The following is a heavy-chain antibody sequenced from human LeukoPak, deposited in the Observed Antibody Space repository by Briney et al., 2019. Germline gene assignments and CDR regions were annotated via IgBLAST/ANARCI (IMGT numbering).Heavy chain of an antibody. CDR1: GGSFSGYY. CDR3: ARGRVGYPPFGFVY. Sequence: SETLSLTCAVYGGSFSGYYWSWIRQPPGKGLEWVGEMNHSGSTNYNPALKRRGTISVDKCENKFSLKLSSVTAADTAVYYCARGRVGYPPFGFVYSGQGTLVTVSS. V-gene: IGHV4-34*01. CDR2: MNHSGST. J-gene: IGHJ4*02. D-gene: IGHD3-16*01.